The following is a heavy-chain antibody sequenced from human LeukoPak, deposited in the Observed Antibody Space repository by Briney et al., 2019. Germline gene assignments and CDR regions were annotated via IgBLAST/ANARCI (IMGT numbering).Heavy chain of an antibody. CDR1: GGSISSSSYY. V-gene: IGHV4-39*01. Sequence: SETLSLTCTVSGGSISSSSYYWGWIRQPPGKGLEWIGSIYYSGSTYYNPSLKSRVTISVDTSKNQFSLKLSSVTAADTAVYYCARHSITMVRGVIPPFDYWGQGILVTVSP. CDR3: ARHSITMVRGVIPPFDY. CDR2: IYYSGST. D-gene: IGHD3-10*01. J-gene: IGHJ4*02.